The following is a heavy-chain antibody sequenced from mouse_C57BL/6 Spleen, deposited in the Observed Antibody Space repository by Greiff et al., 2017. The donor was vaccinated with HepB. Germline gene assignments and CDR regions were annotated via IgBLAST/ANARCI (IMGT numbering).Heavy chain of an antibody. Sequence: DVKLVESGGGLVKPGGSLKLSCAASGFTFSDYGMHWVRQAPEKGLEWVAYISSGSSTNYYADTVKGRFTISRDNAKNTLFLQMTSLRSEDTAMYYCARLGTTVVATDAMDYWGQGTSVTVSS. J-gene: IGHJ4*01. V-gene: IGHV5-17*01. D-gene: IGHD1-1*01. CDR3: ARLGTTVVATDAMDY. CDR1: GFTFSDYG. CDR2: ISSGSSTN.